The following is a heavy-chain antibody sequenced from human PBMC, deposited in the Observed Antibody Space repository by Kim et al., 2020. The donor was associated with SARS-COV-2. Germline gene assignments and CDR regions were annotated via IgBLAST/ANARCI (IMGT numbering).Heavy chain of an antibody. CDR1: GFTFSSFE. Sequence: GGSLRLSCAASGFTFSSFEMNWVRQAPGKGLEWVSYISFSGTTTYYADAAKVRCTISRDNTKSSMYLQMNSLSAEDTAIYYCAGGRGWGQEAKYWFDPWGQGTLLTVSS. CDR2: ISFSGTTT. D-gene: IGHD3-10*01. V-gene: IGHV3-48*03. J-gene: IGHJ5*02. CDR3: AGGRGWGQEAKYWFDP.